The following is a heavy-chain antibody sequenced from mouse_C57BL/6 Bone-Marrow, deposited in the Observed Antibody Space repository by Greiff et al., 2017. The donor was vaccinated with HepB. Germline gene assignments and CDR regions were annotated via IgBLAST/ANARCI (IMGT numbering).Heavy chain of an antibody. Sequence: VQLQQSGAELVRPGASVKLSCTASGFNIKDYYMHWVKQRPEQGLEWIGRIDPEDGDTGYAPKFQGKATMTADTSSNTAYLQLSSLTSEDTAVYYCTTNCYYGSSAYWGQGTLVTVSA. V-gene: IGHV14-1*01. CDR2: IDPEDGDT. CDR1: GFNIKDYY. J-gene: IGHJ3*01. CDR3: TTNCYYGSSAY. D-gene: IGHD1-1*01.